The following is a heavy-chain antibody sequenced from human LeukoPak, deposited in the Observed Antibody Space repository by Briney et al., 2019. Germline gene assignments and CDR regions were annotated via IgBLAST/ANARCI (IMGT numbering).Heavy chain of an antibody. CDR3: ASRHCSGGDCYFAGADPFDH. Sequence: GGSLRLSCAASGFTVSSTYMSWVRQAPGKGLEWVSVIYKDGKIYYIDSVKGRFTISRDTSKNTLYLQMNSLRIEDTAVYYCASRHCSGGDCYFAGADPFDHWGQGTLVTVSS. J-gene: IGHJ4*02. D-gene: IGHD2-21*01. CDR2: IYKDGKI. CDR1: GFTVSSTY. V-gene: IGHV3-53*01.